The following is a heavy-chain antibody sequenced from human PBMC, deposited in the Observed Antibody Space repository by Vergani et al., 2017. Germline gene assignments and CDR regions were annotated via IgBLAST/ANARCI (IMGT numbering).Heavy chain of an antibody. J-gene: IGHJ6*02. V-gene: IGHV4-59*01. CDR1: GSSISSYY. Sequence: QLQESGPGLVKPSETLYLTCTVSGSSISSYYWSWIRQPPGKGLEWIGYIYYSGSTNYNPSLKSRVTISVDTSKNQFSLKLSSVTAADTAVYYCARWVDRDYYYYGMDVWGQGTTVTVSS. D-gene: IGHD2-15*01. CDR3: ARWVDRDYYYYGMDV. CDR2: IYYSGST.